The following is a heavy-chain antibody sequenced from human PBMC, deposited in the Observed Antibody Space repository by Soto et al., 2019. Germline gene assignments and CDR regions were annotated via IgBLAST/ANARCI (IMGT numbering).Heavy chain of an antibody. Sequence: QVQLQESGPGLVKPSQTLSLTCTVSGGSISSGGYYWSWIRQHPGKGLEWIGYIYYSGSTYYNASLESRVTISVDTSKNQFSLKLSSVTAADTAVYYCARALDPWGEAFDIWGQGTMITVSS. CDR3: ARALDPWGEAFDI. J-gene: IGHJ3*02. CDR2: IYYSGST. D-gene: IGHD7-27*01. CDR1: GGSISSGGYY. V-gene: IGHV4-31*03.